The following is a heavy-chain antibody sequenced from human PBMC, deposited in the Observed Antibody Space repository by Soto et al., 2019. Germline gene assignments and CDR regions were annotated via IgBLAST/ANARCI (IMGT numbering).Heavy chain of an antibody. CDR2: ISGSGETP. CDR1: GFTFSNYP. J-gene: IGHJ4*01. Sequence: GGSRRLSCAASGFTFSNYPMSCVRQPPGKGREWVSGISGSGETPYYADSVKGRFTISRDNYKNMLYLQMNSLRAEDTAVYYCAKDRRITMVREVLRAFDSWGQGNLVTVSS. D-gene: IGHD3-10*01. V-gene: IGHV3-23*01. CDR3: AKDRRITMVREVLRAFDS.